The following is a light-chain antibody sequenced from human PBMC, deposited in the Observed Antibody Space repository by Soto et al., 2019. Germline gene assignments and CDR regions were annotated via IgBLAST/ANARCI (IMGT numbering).Light chain of an antibody. Sequence: VMTQSPATLSVSAGASATLSCRARQSVRSNLAWYQQKPGQAPRLLIYDASTRATGIPARFSGSGSGTEFILTISSLQSEDFGVYYCQQYNNWPPITFGQGTRLEIK. CDR1: QSVRSN. V-gene: IGKV3D-15*01. CDR2: DAS. J-gene: IGKJ5*01. CDR3: QQYNNWPPIT.